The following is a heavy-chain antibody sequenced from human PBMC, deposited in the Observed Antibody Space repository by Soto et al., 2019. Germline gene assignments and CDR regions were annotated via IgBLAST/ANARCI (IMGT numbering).Heavy chain of an antibody. CDR3: AVAVAPKYYYYYGMDV. CDR2: IIPIRGIA. J-gene: IGHJ6*02. V-gene: IGHV1-46*01. D-gene: IGHD6-19*01. CDR1: GYTFTRYY. Sequence: ASVKVSCKAFGYTFTRYYMHCVRQEPGQGLEWMGRIIPIRGIANYAQKFQGRVTITTDTSTSTAYMELSSLRSDDTAVYYCAVAVAPKYYYYYGMDVWGQGTTVTVS.